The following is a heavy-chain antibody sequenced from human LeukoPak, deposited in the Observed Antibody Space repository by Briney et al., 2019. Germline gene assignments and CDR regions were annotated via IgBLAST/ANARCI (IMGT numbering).Heavy chain of an antibody. J-gene: IGHJ1*01. CDR1: GFTFSSYW. CDR2: IYSGGST. D-gene: IGHD1-26*01. Sequence: GGSLRLSCAASGFTFSSYWMSWVRQAPGKGLEWVSVIYSGGSTYYADSVKGRFTISRDNSKNTLYLQMNSLRAEDTAVYYCAKSSGGRLPCAQHWGQGTLVTVSS. CDR3: AKSSGGRLPCAQH. V-gene: IGHV3-66*02.